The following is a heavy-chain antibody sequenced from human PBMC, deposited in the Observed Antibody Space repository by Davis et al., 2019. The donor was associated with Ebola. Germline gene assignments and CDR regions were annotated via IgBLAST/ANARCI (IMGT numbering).Heavy chain of an antibody. CDR3: ARVPLLGSGWDYYFDY. CDR2: IIPILGIA. CDR1: GGTFSSYA. D-gene: IGHD6-19*01. Sequence: AASVQVSCKASGGTFSSYAISWVRQAPGQGLEWMGRIIPILGIANYAQKFQGRVTITADKSTSTAYMEVRSLGSDDTAVYYCARVPLLGSGWDYYFDYWGQGTLVTVSS. J-gene: IGHJ4*02. V-gene: IGHV1-69*04.